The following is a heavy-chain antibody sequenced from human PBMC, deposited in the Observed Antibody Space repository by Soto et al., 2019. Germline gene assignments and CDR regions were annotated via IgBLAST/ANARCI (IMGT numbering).Heavy chain of an antibody. D-gene: IGHD2-21*02. Sequence: TETLSLTSPVHGGSIGSRSYYWGWIRQHQGKGLEWIWSIVYSGSTYYNPSLKSRVTISVDTSKNQFSLKLNSVTAADTAVYYCARDLWGYCGTDCYPLDVWGQGTTVTVS. CDR1: GGSIGSRSYY. V-gene: IGHV4-39*07. CDR3: ARDLWGYCGTDCYPLDV. CDR2: IVYSGST. J-gene: IGHJ6*02.